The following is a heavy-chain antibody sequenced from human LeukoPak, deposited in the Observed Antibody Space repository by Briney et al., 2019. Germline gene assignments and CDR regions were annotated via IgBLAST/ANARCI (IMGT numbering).Heavy chain of an antibody. CDR1: GFTFSSYW. CDR3: ASEIKRGYSYGSPTEGFDV. V-gene: IGHV3-7*01. CDR2: INQYVSEK. Sequence: PGGSLRLSCAASGFTFSSYWVTWVRQAPGKGLEWVANINQYVSEKYYVDSVKGRFTISRDNAKKSVFLQMNSLRAEDTAVYYCASEIKRGYSYGSPTEGFDVWGQGTMVTVSS. J-gene: IGHJ3*01. D-gene: IGHD5-18*01.